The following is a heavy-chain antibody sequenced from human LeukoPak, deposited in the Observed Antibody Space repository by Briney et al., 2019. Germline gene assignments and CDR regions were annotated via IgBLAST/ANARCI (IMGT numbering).Heavy chain of an antibody. J-gene: IGHJ4*02. Sequence: GGSLRLSCAASGFTFSSYGMHWVRQAPGKGLGWVAVISYDGSNKYYADSVKGRFTISRDNSKNTLYLQMNSLRAEDTAVYCCAKEKPGGDSAMVRCGQGTLVTVSS. CDR2: ISYDGSNK. V-gene: IGHV3-30*18. CDR3: AKEKPGGDSAMVR. D-gene: IGHD5-18*01. CDR1: GFTFSSYG.